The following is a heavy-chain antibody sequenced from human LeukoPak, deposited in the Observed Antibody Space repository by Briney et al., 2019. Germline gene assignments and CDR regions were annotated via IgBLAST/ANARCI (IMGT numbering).Heavy chain of an antibody. V-gene: IGHV3-23*01. Sequence: PGGTLRLSCAASGFTFSSDGMSWVRQAPGKGLEWVSSISGNGDRTYYPDSVKGRFTISRDNSKNTLYLQMNSLKTEDTAVYYCTHSGAVLLDYWGQGTLVTVSS. CDR3: THSGAVLLDY. CDR2: ISGNGDRT. J-gene: IGHJ4*02. D-gene: IGHD6-25*01. CDR1: GFTFSSDG.